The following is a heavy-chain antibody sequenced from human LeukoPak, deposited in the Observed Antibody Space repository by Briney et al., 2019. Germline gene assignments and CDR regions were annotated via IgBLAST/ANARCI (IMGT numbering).Heavy chain of an antibody. CDR3: ASSYYYGSGSLGY. J-gene: IGHJ4*02. Sequence: SVKVSCKASGGTFSSYAISWVQQAPGQGLEWMGGIIPIFGTANYAQKFQGRVTITADESTSTAYMELSSLRSEDTAVYYCASSYYYGSGSLGYWGQGTLVTVSS. D-gene: IGHD3-10*01. CDR1: GGTFSSYA. CDR2: IIPIFGTA. V-gene: IGHV1-69*13.